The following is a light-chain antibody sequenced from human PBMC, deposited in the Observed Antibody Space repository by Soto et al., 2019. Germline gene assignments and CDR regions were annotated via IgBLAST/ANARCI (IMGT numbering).Light chain of an antibody. J-gene: IGKJ5*01. Sequence: IVLTQSPGTLSLSPGERATLSCRASQSVSSSYLAWYQQKPGQAPRLLIYGASNRATGIPDRFSGSGSGTDFTRTISRLEPEDFAVYYCQQYGSSPPTFGQGTRLEIK. V-gene: IGKV3-20*01. CDR1: QSVSSSY. CDR3: QQYGSSPPT. CDR2: GAS.